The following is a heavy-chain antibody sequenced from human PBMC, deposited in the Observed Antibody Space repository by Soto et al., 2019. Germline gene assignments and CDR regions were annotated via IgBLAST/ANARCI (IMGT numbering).Heavy chain of an antibody. D-gene: IGHD6-19*01. CDR2: IWYDGSNK. CDR3: ARESGSGWYVSYGMDV. J-gene: IGHJ6*02. Sequence: QVQLVESGGGVVQPGRSLRLSCAASGFTFSSYGMHWVRQAPGKGLEWVAVIWYDGSNKYYADSVKGRFTISRDNSKNTLYLQMNSLRAEDTAVYYCARESGSGWYVSYGMDVWGQGTTVTVSS. V-gene: IGHV3-33*01. CDR1: GFTFSSYG.